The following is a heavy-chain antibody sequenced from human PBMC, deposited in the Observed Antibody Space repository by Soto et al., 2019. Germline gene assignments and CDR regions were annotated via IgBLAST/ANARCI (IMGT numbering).Heavy chain of an antibody. CDR3: ARERITGTTPNFDY. CDR2: ISYDGSNK. Sequence: QVQLVESGGGVVQPGRSLRLSCAASGFTFSSYAMHWVRQAPGKGLEWVAVISYDGSNKYSADSVKGRFTISRDNSKNAVYLQINSLRAEDTAVYYCARERITGTTPNFDYWGQGTLVTGSS. V-gene: IGHV3-30-3*01. CDR1: GFTFSSYA. D-gene: IGHD1-7*01. J-gene: IGHJ4*02.